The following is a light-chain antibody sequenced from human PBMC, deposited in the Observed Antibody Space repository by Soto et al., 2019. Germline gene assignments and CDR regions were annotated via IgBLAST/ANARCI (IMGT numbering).Light chain of an antibody. J-gene: IGKJ5*01. V-gene: IGKV1-5*03. Sequence: DIQMTQFPSTLSASVGDRVTITCRASQSIGNSLAWYRQTPGAAPKLLIYQASSLEFGVPSRFSGGGSGTEFPLTISSLQPDAFATYYGQQYSGFSPVSFGQGTLLEIK. CDR3: QQYSGFSPVS. CDR2: QAS. CDR1: QSIGNS.